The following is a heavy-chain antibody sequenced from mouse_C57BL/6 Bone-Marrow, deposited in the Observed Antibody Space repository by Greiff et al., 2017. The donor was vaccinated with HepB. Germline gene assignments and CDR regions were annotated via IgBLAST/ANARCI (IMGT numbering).Heavy chain of an antibody. J-gene: IGHJ3*01. CDR3: AKEVYSY. CDR1: GYSITSGYY. D-gene: IGHD2-1*01. CDR2: ISYDGSN. Sequence: EVKLMESGPGLVKPSQSLSLTCSVPGYSITSGYYWNWIRQFPGNKLEWMGYISYDGSNNYNPSLKNRISITRDTSKNQFFLKLNSVTTEDTATYYCAKEVYSYWGQGTLVTVSA. V-gene: IGHV3-6*01.